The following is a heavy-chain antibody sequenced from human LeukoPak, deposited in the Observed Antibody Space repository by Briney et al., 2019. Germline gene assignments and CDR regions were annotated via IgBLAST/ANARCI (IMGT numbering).Heavy chain of an antibody. D-gene: IGHD2-2*01. CDR2: ISNNGGYT. CDR3: ARASVVPAAIWGIDY. CDR1: GFTFSSSA. J-gene: IGHJ4*02. Sequence: PGGSLRLSCAASGFTFSSSAMSWVRQAPGKGLEWVSAISNNGGYTYYADSVQGRFTISRDNSKSTLCLQMNSLRAEDTAVYYCARASVVPAAIWGIDYWGQGTLVTVSS. V-gene: IGHV3-23*01.